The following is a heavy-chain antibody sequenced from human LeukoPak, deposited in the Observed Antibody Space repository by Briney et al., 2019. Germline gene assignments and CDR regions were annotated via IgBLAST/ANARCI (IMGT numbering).Heavy chain of an antibody. CDR2: INPNSGGT. V-gene: IGHV1-2*02. CDR3: ARAAVGSGSFIPDY. CDR1: GYTFTGYY. D-gene: IGHD3-10*01. Sequence: GASVKVSCKASGYTFTGYYMHWVRQAPGQGLEWMGWINPNSGGTNYAQKFQGRVTMTRDTSISTAYMELSRLRSDDTAVYYCARAAVGSGSFIPDYWGQGTLVTVSS. J-gene: IGHJ4*02.